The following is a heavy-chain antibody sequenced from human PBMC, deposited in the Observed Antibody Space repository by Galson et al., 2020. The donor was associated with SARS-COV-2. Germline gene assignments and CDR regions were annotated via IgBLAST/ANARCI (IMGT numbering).Heavy chain of an antibody. Sequence: SGPTLVKPTETLTLTCTVSGFSLSNARMGVSWIRQPPGKALEWLAHMFSNDEKSYSTSLKSRLTISKDTSKSQVVLTMTNLDPVDTATYYGARIGGDDPPYYYYDMDVWGKGTTVTVSS. CDR1: GFSLSNARMG. J-gene: IGHJ6*03. V-gene: IGHV2-26*01. CDR2: MFSNDEK. D-gene: IGHD5-12*01. CDR3: ARIGGDDPPYYYYDMDV.